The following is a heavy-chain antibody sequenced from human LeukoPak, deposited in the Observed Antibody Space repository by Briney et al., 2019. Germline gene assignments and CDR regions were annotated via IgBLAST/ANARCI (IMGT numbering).Heavy chain of an antibody. V-gene: IGHV4-34*01. CDR1: GGSFSGYY. CDR2: INPSGST. J-gene: IGHJ4*02. CDR3: ARGSGSYYNFDY. Sequence: PSETLSLTCAVYGGSFSGYYWSWIRQPPGKGLEWIGEINPSGSTNYNPSLKSRVTISVDTSKNQFSLKLSSVTATDTAVYYCARGSGSYYNFDYWGQGTLVTVSS. D-gene: IGHD1-26*01.